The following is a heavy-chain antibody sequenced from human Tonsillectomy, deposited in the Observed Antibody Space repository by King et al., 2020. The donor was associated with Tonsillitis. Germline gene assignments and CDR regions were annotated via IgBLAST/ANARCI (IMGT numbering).Heavy chain of an antibody. Sequence: QLVQSGAEVKKPGASVKVSCKASGYTFTGHYMHWVRQAPGQGLEWMGWINPNSGGTKYEQKFQGWVTMTRDTSIGTVYMELSRLGSDDTAVYYCARGPGYSGYDYPLYCFDYWGQGTLVTVSS. CDR3: ARGPGYSGYDYPLYCFDY. D-gene: IGHD5-12*01. V-gene: IGHV1-2*04. CDR2: INPNSGGT. CDR1: GYTFTGHY. J-gene: IGHJ4*02.